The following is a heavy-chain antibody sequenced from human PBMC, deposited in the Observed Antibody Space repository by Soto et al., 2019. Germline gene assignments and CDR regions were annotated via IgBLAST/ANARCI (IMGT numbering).Heavy chain of an antibody. CDR2: FDPEDGET. D-gene: IGHD6-13*01. V-gene: IGHV1-24*01. Sequence: ASVKVSCKVSGYTLTELSMHWVRQAPGKGLEWMGGFDPEDGETIYAQKFQGRVTMTEDTSTDTAYMELSSLRSEDTAVYYCAPSIAAATRYAFDIWGQGTMVTVSS. CDR3: APSIAAATRYAFDI. CDR1: GYTLTELS. J-gene: IGHJ3*02.